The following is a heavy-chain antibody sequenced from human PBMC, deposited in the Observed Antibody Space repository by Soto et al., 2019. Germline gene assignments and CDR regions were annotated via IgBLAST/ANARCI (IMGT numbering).Heavy chain of an antibody. CDR3: TTDPGDYQDF. Sequence: EVHLVESGGDLVKPGGCLRLSCAASGITFTNAWMSWVRQAPGKGLEWVGRIKNKADGGTTDYAAPVRGRFTISRNDSINTLFLQMNSLETEDTAGYYCTTDPGDYQDFWGQGTLVTVSS. V-gene: IGHV3-15*01. D-gene: IGHD4-17*01. CDR2: IKNKADGGTT. CDR1: GITFTNAW. J-gene: IGHJ4*02.